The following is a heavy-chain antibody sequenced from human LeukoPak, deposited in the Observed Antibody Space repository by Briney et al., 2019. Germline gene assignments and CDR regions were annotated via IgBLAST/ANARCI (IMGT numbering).Heavy chain of an antibody. J-gene: IGHJ4*02. CDR3: ARGRKPVLRYLYYFDY. CDR2: ISSSSSYT. D-gene: IGHD3-9*01. Sequence: GGSLRLSCAASGFTFSDYYMSWIRQAPGKGLEWVSYISSSSSYTNYADSVKGRFTISRDNAKNSLYLQMNSLRSEDTAVYYCARGRKPVLRYLYYFDYWGQGTLVTVSS. V-gene: IGHV3-11*05. CDR1: GFTFSDYY.